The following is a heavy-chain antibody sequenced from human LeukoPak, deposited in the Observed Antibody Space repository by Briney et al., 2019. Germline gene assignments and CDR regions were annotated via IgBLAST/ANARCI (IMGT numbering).Heavy chain of an antibody. Sequence: PSETLSLTCAVYGGSFSGYYWSWIRQPPGKGLEWIGEINHSGSTNYNPSLKSRVTMSVDTSKNQFSLKLSSVTAADTAVYYCARSSLDYGDYRYDYYYYMDVWGKGTTVTISS. CDR3: ARSSLDYGDYRYDYYYYMDV. CDR2: INHSGST. V-gene: IGHV4-34*01. CDR1: GGSFSGYY. D-gene: IGHD4-17*01. J-gene: IGHJ6*03.